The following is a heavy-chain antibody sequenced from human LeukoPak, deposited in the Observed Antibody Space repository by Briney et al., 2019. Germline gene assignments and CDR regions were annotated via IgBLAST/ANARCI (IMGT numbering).Heavy chain of an antibody. V-gene: IGHV1-2*02. D-gene: IGHD3-22*01. J-gene: IGHJ4*02. CDR1: GYTFSDYY. CDR2: INPYSGGT. CDR3: ARGPGPADDGGGYCFDY. Sequence: ASVKVSCKASGYTFSDYYIHWVRQAPGQGLEWMGWINPYSGGTNYAEKFQGRVTMTRDTSTSTVYMELRSLRSEDTAVYYCARGPGPADDGGGYCFDYWGQGTLVTVSS.